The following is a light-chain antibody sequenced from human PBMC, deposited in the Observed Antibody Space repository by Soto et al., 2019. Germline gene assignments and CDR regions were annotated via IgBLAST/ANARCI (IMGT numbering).Light chain of an antibody. V-gene: IGLV4-69*01. Sequence: QLVLTQSPSASASPGASFKLTCTLSSGHSDYAIAWHQQQPEKGPRYLMKVTSDGSHTKGDGIPDRFSGSSSGADRYLTIASLRSDDEADYYCHAWGTGGVFGGGTKVTVL. CDR2: VTSDGSH. CDR1: SGHSDYA. CDR3: HAWGTGGV. J-gene: IGLJ3*02.